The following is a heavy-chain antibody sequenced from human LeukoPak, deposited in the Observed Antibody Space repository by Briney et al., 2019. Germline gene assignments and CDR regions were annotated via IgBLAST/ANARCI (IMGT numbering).Heavy chain of an antibody. J-gene: IGHJ6*02. CDR1: GYTFTSYY. Sequence: ASVKVSCKASGYTFTSYYVHWVRQAPGQGLEWMGIINPSGGSTSYAQKFQGRVTMTRDTSTSTVYMELSSLRSEDTAVYYCAITGYYDSSGYYGGYYYYYGMDVWGQGTTVTVSS. D-gene: IGHD3-22*01. V-gene: IGHV1-46*03. CDR3: AITGYYDSSGYYGGYYYYYGMDV. CDR2: INPSGGST.